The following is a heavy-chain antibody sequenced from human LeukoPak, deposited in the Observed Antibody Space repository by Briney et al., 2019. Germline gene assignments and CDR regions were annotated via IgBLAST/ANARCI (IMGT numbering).Heavy chain of an antibody. J-gene: IGHJ4*02. CDR1: GFTFSSYA. Sequence: GGSLRLSCAASGFTFSSYAMSWVRQAPGKGLEWVSAIGGNGGATYYADSVKGRFTISRDNAKNSLYLQMNSLRAEDTAVYYCAKLTGAEYSSSSHFDYWGQGTLVTVSS. CDR2: IGGNGGAT. CDR3: AKLTGAEYSSSSHFDY. D-gene: IGHD6-6*01. V-gene: IGHV3-23*01.